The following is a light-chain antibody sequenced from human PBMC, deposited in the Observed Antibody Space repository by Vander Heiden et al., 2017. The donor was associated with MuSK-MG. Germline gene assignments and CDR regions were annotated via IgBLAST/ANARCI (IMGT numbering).Light chain of an antibody. Sequence: QSVLTQPPSVSGAPGQRVIISCTGSSSNIGAGYDVHWYHQVPGTAPKLLIYGNSNRPSGVPDRFSGSKSVTSASLAITGLQAEDEADYYCQSYDSSLSGYVFGPGTKVTGL. V-gene: IGLV1-40*01. CDR1: SSNIGAGYD. J-gene: IGLJ1*01. CDR2: GNS. CDR3: QSYDSSLSGYV.